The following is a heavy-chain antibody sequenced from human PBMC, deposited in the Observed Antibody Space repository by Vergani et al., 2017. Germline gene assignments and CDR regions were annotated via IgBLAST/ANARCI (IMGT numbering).Heavy chain of an antibody. CDR3: AKDHPTIWFGELGLFDY. V-gene: IGHV3-23*01. CDR2: ISGSGGST. Sequence: EVQLLESGGGLVQPGGSLRLSCAASGFTFSSYAMSWVRQAPGKGLEWVSAISGSGGSTYYADSVKGRFTISRDNSKNTLYLQMNSLRAEDTAVYYCAKDHPTIWFGELGLFDYWGQGTLVTVSS. CDR1: GFTFSSYA. D-gene: IGHD3-10*01. J-gene: IGHJ4*02.